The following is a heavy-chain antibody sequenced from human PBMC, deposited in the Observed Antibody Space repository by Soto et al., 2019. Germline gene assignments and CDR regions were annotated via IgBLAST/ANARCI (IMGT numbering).Heavy chain of an antibody. Sequence: QLLESGGGLVQPGGSLRLSCAASGFTFSSYAMNWVRQAPGKGLEWVSTIDYTGGYSYYADSVKGRFTISRDNSQKTLDMHMNSLRAKDLAPDYCAKFPPRPDCRSGSCPFDYWGQGTLVTVSS. CDR3: AKFPPRPDCRSGSCPFDY. CDR2: IDYTGGYS. J-gene: IGHJ4*02. V-gene: IGHV3-23*01. D-gene: IGHD2-15*01. CDR1: GFTFSSYA.